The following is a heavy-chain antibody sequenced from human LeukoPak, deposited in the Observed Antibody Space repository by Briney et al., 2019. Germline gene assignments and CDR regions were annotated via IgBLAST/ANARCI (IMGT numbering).Heavy chain of an antibody. CDR2: INPKSGGT. D-gene: IGHD1-7*01. J-gene: IGHJ4*02. CDR3: VPSNGNYYFDY. CDR1: GYTFTGYY. Sequence: ASVKVSCRTSGYTFTGYYMHWVRQAPGQGLEWMGWINPKSGGTNYAQKFQGRVTMTRDTSISTAYMDLSRLRSDDTAVYYCVPSNGNYYFDYWGQGTLVTVSS. V-gene: IGHV1-2*02.